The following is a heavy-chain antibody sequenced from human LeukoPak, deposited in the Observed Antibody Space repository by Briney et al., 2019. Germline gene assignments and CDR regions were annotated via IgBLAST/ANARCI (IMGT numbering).Heavy chain of an antibody. CDR1: GYSMSSGHY. V-gene: IGHV4-59*11. D-gene: IGHD3-10*01. CDR2: IYYSGST. CDR3: ARGFGSGSRLDN. Sequence: SETLSLTCTVSGYSMSSGHYWSWIRQPPGKGLEWIGYIYYSGSTSYNPSLKSRVTISVDTSKNQFSLKLSSVTAADTAVYYCARGFGSGSRLDNWGQGTLVTVSS. J-gene: IGHJ4*02.